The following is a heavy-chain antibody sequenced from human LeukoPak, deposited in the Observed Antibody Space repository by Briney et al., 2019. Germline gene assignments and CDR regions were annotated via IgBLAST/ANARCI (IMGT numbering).Heavy chain of an antibody. Sequence: SETLSLTCAVYGGSFSGYYWSWIRQPPGKGLEWIGEINHSGSTNYNPSLKSRVTISVDTSKNQFSLKLSSVTAADTAVYYCAGCPITPLYYYYYYMDVWGKGTTVTISS. D-gene: IGHD2-15*01. V-gene: IGHV4-34*01. CDR3: AGCPITPLYYYYYYMDV. J-gene: IGHJ6*03. CDR2: INHSGST. CDR1: GGSFSGYY.